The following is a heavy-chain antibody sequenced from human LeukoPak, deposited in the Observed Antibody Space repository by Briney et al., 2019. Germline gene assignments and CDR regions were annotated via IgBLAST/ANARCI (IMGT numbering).Heavy chain of an antibody. Sequence: ASVKVSCKVSGYTLTELSMHWVRQAPGKGLEWMGGFDPEDGETIYAQKFQGRVTMTEDTSTDTAYMELSSLRSEDTAVYYCATSHYYSGAFDIWGQGTMVTVSS. CDR2: FDPEDGET. J-gene: IGHJ3*02. D-gene: IGHD1-26*01. V-gene: IGHV1-24*01. CDR3: ATSHYYSGAFDI. CDR1: GYTLTELS.